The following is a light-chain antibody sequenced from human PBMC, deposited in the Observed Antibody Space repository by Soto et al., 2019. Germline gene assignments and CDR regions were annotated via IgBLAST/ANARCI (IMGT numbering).Light chain of an antibody. CDR3: QQFDNSLWT. CDR2: GAS. Sequence: EILLTQSPGTLSLSPGDRATLSCRASQSVSTNNFAWYQQRPGQAPRLLIYGASSRATGIPDRFSGSGSGTDFTHTISRLEPEDFAVYYCQQFDNSLWTFGQGTKVDIK. CDR1: QSVSTNN. J-gene: IGKJ1*01. V-gene: IGKV3-20*01.